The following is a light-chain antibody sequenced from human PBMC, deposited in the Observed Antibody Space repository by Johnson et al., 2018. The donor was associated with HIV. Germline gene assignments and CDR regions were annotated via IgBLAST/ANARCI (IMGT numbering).Light chain of an antibody. CDR3: GTWDGSLSVFV. J-gene: IGLJ1*01. V-gene: IGLV1-51*01. CDR2: ESN. CDR1: SSDIGNNY. Sequence: QSILTKPPSVSAAPGQKVTISCSGSSSDIGNNYVSWYQQLPGTAPKLLIYESNKRPSGIPDRFSGSKSGTSATLGITGLQTGDEADYYCGTWDGSLSVFVFGTGTKVTVL.